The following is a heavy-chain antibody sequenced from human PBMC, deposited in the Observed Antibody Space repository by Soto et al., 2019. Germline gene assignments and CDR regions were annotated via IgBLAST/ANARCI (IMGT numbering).Heavy chain of an antibody. V-gene: IGHV1-8*01. J-gene: IGHJ4*02. CDR1: GYTFTSYD. CDR2: MNPNSGNT. Sequence: GASVKVSCKASGYTFTSYDINWVRQATGQGLEWMGWMNPNSGNTGYAQKFQGRVTMTRNTSISTAYMELSSLRSEDTAVYYCARVGYYDYIWGSYRYTRYDYWGQGTLVTVSS. D-gene: IGHD3-16*02. CDR3: ARVGYYDYIWGSYRYTRYDY.